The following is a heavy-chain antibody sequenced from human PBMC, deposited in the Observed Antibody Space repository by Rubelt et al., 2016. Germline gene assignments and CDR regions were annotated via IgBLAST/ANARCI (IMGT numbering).Heavy chain of an antibody. CDR2: IIPIFGTA. Sequence: QVQLVQSGAEVKKPGASVKVSCKASGYTFTSYGISWVRQAPGQGLEWMGGIIPIFGTANYAQKFQGRVTITADESTSTAYMELSSLRSEDTAVYYCARVPMVRGVIIGYYGMDVWGQGTTVTVSS. CDR3: ARVPMVRGVIIGYYGMDV. CDR1: GYTFTSYG. V-gene: IGHV1-69*01. J-gene: IGHJ6*02. D-gene: IGHD3-10*01.